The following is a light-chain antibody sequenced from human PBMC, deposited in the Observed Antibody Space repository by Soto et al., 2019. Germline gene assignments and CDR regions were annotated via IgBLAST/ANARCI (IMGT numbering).Light chain of an antibody. J-gene: IGKJ5*01. CDR2: GAS. CDR1: QSVSSK. Sequence: ETGMTQSPATLSVSPGERATPSCRSRQSVSSKLAWYQQKPGQAPRLLIYGASTRATGISARFSGSGSGTEFTLTISSLQSEDFAVYYCQQYEKWPPSITFGQGTRLEIK. V-gene: IGKV3-15*01. CDR3: QQYEKWPPSIT.